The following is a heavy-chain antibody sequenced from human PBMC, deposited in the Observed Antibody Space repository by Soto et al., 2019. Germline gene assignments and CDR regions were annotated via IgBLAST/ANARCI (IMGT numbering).Heavy chain of an antibody. J-gene: IGHJ3*02. CDR2: INPNSGGT. Sequence: ASVKVSCKASGYTFTGYYMHWVRQAPGQGLEWMGWINPNSGGTNYAQKFQGWVTMTRDTSISTAYMELSRLRSDGTAVYYCARAAPDCSGGSCFPSAFDIWGQGTMVTVS. V-gene: IGHV1-2*04. CDR3: ARAAPDCSGGSCFPSAFDI. CDR1: GYTFTGYY. D-gene: IGHD2-15*01.